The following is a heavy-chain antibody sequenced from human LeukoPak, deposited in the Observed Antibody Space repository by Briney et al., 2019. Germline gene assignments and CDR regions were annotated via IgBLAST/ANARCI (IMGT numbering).Heavy chain of an antibody. CDR3: TKERALGRSGWGYFEK. V-gene: IGHV3-43*02. Sequence: GGSLRLSCAACGFTFYDHAIHWARQAPGKGLEWVSVISVDGGTTYYADSVKGRFTISRDHSKNSLYLQMNSLGSEHTAWYHCTKERALGRSGWGYFEKWGQGTLVTVST. D-gene: IGHD3-3*01. CDR2: ISVDGGTT. CDR1: GFTFYDHA. J-gene: IGHJ4*02.